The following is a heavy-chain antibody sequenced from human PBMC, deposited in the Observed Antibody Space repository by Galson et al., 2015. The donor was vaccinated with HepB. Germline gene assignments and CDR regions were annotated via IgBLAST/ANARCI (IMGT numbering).Heavy chain of an antibody. V-gene: IGHV1-69*04. D-gene: IGHD3-22*01. Sequence: SVKVSCKASGGTFSSYAISWVRQAPGQGLEWMGRIIPILGIANYAQKFQGRVTITADKSTSTAYMELSSLRSEDTAVYYCARTPRGKFPDSSGYSGSDAFDIWGQGTMVTVSS. CDR3: ARTPRGKFPDSSGYSGSDAFDI. J-gene: IGHJ3*02. CDR2: IIPILGIA. CDR1: GGTFSSYA.